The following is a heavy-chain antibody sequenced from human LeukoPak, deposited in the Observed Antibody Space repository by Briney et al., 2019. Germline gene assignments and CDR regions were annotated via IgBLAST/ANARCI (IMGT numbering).Heavy chain of an antibody. CDR3: AREILEWLLDDPNEEFDY. V-gene: IGHV1-18*01. CDR2: ISAYNGNT. CDR1: GYTFTSYG. J-gene: IGHJ4*02. Sequence: GASVKVSCKASGYTFTSYGISWVRQAPGQGLEWMGWISAYNGNTNYAQKLQGRVTMTTDTSTSTAYMELRSLRSDDTAVYYCAREILEWLLDDPNEEFDYWGQGTLVTVSS. D-gene: IGHD3-3*01.